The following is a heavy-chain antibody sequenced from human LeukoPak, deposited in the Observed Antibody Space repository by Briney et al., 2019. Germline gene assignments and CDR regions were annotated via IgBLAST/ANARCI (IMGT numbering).Heavy chain of an antibody. Sequence: ASVKVSCKASGYTFTSYGISWVRQAPGQGLEWMGWISAYNGNTNYAQKLQGRVTMTTDTPTSTAYMELRSLRSDDTAVYYCARGDILLYRYYYDSSGYSAWGQGTLVTVSS. CDR2: ISAYNGNT. CDR1: GYTFTSYG. V-gene: IGHV1-18*01. J-gene: IGHJ5*02. D-gene: IGHD3-22*01. CDR3: ARGDILLYRYYYDSSGYSA.